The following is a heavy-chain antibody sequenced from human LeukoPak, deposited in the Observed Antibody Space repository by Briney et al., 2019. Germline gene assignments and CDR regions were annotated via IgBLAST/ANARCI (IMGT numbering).Heavy chain of an antibody. CDR1: GGSISSGDYS. D-gene: IGHD5-12*01. V-gene: IGHV4-30-2*01. CDR3: ARNLATRGYGMDV. CDR2: IYHSGST. J-gene: IGHJ6*02. Sequence: SQTLSLTCAVSGGSISSGDYSWSWIRQPPGKGLEWIGYIYHSGSTYYNPSLKSRVTISVDRSKNQFSLKLSSVTVADTAVYYCARNLATRGYGMDVWGQGTTVTVSS.